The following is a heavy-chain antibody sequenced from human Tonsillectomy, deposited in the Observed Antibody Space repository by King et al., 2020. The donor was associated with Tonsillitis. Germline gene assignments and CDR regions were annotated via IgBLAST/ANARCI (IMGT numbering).Heavy chain of an antibody. J-gene: IGHJ5*02. D-gene: IGHD6-13*01. CDR3: ARDIPAGGTKFDP. V-gene: IGHV4-4*07. CDR2: INTSGTT. Sequence: VQLQESGPGLVKPSETLSHTCTVSGGSITSYYWSWIRPPAGKGLEWIGRINTSGTTDYSPSLKSRVTMSVDTSKNQFSLRLNSVTAADTAVYYCARDIPAGGTKFDPWGQGTLVTVSS. CDR1: GGSITSYY.